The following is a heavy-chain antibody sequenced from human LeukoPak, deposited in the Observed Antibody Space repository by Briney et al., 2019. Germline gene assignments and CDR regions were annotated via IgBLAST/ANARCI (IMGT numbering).Heavy chain of an antibody. Sequence: PGGSLRLSCAASGFTFSSYSMNWVRQAPGKGLEWVSYISSSSSTIYYADSVKGRFTISRDNAKNSLYLQMNSLRAEDTAVYYCARSVHSTADYWGQGILVTVSS. V-gene: IGHV3-48*01. D-gene: IGHD6-13*01. CDR2: ISSSSSTI. J-gene: IGHJ4*02. CDR3: ARSVHSTADY. CDR1: GFTFSSYS.